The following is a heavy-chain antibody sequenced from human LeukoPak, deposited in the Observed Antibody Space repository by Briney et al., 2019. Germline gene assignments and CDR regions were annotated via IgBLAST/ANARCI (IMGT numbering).Heavy chain of an antibody. D-gene: IGHD2-2*01. Sequence: SVKVSCKASGDTFSSYASSWVRQAPGQGLEWMGGIIPIFGTANYAQKLQGRVTITADKSTSTAYMELISLRSEDTAVYYCARESGDDIVVVPAASDYWGQGTLVTVSS. CDR3: ARESGDDIVVVPAASDY. CDR1: GDTFSSYA. J-gene: IGHJ4*02. CDR2: IIPIFGTA. V-gene: IGHV1-69*06.